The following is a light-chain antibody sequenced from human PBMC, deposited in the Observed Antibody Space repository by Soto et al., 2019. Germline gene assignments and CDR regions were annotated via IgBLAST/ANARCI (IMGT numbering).Light chain of an antibody. J-gene: IGKJ1*01. CDR1: QSISDW. Sequence: DIQMTQSPSTLSASVGDRVTITCRASQSISDWLAWYQQKPGKAPKFLIYKASNLESGVPSRFSVSGSGTEFTLTISSVQPDDFATYYCQYYDNYSWTFGQGTKVEIK. V-gene: IGKV1-5*03. CDR2: KAS. CDR3: QYYDNYSWT.